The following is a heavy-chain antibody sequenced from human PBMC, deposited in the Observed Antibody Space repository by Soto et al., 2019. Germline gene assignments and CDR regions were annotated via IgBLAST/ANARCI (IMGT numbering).Heavy chain of an antibody. Sequence: QVQLVQSGAEVKKPGASVKVSCKASGYTFTSYDINWVRQATGQGLEWMGWMNPNSGNTGYAQKFQGRVTMTRNTSISTGYMELGSLRSEDTAVYYCARSGYCSGGSCYGANVWGQGTTVTVSS. CDR3: ARSGYCSGGSCYGANV. CDR1: GYTFTSYD. CDR2: MNPNSGNT. J-gene: IGHJ6*02. V-gene: IGHV1-8*01. D-gene: IGHD2-15*01.